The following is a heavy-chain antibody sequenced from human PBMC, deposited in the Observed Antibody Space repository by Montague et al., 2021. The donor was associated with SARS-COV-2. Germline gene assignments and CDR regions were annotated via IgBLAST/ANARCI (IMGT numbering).Heavy chain of an antibody. V-gene: IGHV4-34*01. J-gene: IGHJ4*02. CDR3: ARGRQHFNMIVVVMTGGEYYFDX. Sequence: SETLSLTCAVYGGSFSDYFWTWIRQPPGKGLEWIGEINHRGTSNYNPSLKSRVSISVDTSKNKFSLYLGSVTAADPAVYSCARGRQHFNMIVVVMTGGEYYFDXWGQGTLVTVSS. D-gene: IGHD3-22*01. CDR1: GGSFSDYF. CDR2: INHRGTS.